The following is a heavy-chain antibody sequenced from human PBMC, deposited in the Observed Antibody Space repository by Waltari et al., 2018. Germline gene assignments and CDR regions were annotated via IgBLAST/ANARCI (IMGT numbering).Heavy chain of an antibody. V-gene: IGHV3-33*01. D-gene: IGHD6-13*01. CDR2: IWYDGSNK. CDR1: GFPFSSYG. J-gene: IGHJ4*02. Sequence: QVQLVESGGGVVQPGRSLRLSCAASGFPFSSYGMHWVRQAPGKGLEWVAVIWYDGSNKYYADSVKGRFTISRDNSKNTLYLQMNSLRAEDTAVYYCAREIAAAGTLDYWGQGTLVTVSS. CDR3: AREIAAAGTLDY.